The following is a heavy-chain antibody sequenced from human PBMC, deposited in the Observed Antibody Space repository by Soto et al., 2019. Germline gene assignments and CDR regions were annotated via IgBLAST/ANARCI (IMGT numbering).Heavy chain of an antibody. Sequence: SVKVSCKASGFTFTSSAVQWVRQARGQRLEWIGWIVVGSGNTNYAQKFQERVTITRDMSTSTAYMELSSLRSEDTAVYYCAADAPYDFTTSYYYYGMDVWGQGTTVTVSS. CDR2: IVVGSGNT. V-gene: IGHV1-58*01. D-gene: IGHD3-3*01. J-gene: IGHJ6*02. CDR1: GFTFTSSA. CDR3: AADAPYDFTTSYYYYGMDV.